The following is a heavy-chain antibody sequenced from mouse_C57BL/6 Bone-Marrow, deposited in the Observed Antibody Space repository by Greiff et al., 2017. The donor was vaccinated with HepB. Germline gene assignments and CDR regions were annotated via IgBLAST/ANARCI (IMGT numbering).Heavy chain of an antibody. J-gene: IGHJ2*01. V-gene: IGHV14-4*01. D-gene: IGHD1-1*01. Sequence: EVKLEESGAELVRPGASVKLSCTASGFNIKDDYMHWVKQRPEQGLEWIGWIDPENGDTEYAPKFQGKATITADTSSNTAYLQLSSLTSEDTAVYYCTTDYGSSYSYYFDYWGQGTTLTVSS. CDR1: GFNIKDDY. CDR3: TTDYGSSYSYYFDY. CDR2: IDPENGDT.